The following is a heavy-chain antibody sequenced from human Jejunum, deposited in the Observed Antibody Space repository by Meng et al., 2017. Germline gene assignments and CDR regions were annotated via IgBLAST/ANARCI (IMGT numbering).Heavy chain of an antibody. CDR3: ARNGAYSADH. V-gene: IGHV4-4*02. J-gene: IGHJ4*02. Sequence: QLPPQESGPGLVSPSGTLSLTCSVSGASISSGYWWSWVRPPPGKGLEWIGEIHHGGDTNYNPSLKSRVTISVDKSNNQYSLRLTSVTAADTAMYYCARNGAYSADHWGQGTLVTVSS. D-gene: IGHD2-15*01. CDR1: GASISSGYW. CDR2: IHHGGDT.